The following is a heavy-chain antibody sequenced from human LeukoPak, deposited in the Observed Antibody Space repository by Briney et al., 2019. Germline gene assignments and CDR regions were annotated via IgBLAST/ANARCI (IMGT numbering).Heavy chain of an antibody. J-gene: IGHJ4*02. Sequence: GASVKVSCKASGYTFTSYDINWVRQAPGQGLEWMGWISPYNGNTNYAQMFQGRVTMTTDTSTSTAYMELRSLRSDDTAVYYCARDSGPLLTTVTVGLDYWGQGTLVTVSS. CDR2: ISPYNGNT. D-gene: IGHD4-17*01. CDR3: ARDSGPLLTTVTVGLDY. CDR1: GYTFTSYD. V-gene: IGHV1-18*01.